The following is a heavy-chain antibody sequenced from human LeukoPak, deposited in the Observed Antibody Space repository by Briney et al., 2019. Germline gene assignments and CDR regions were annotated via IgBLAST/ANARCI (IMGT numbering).Heavy chain of an antibody. V-gene: IGHV4-30-2*01. CDR3: AREGDSGTSFDY. CDR2: IYHSGST. D-gene: IGHD6-19*01. CDR1: GGSISSGGYS. Sequence: SETLSLTCAVSGGSISSGGYSWSWIRQPPGKGLEWIGYIYHSGSTYYNPSLKSRVTISVDRSKNQFSLKLSSVTAADTAVYYCAREGDSGTSFDYWGQGTLVTVSS. J-gene: IGHJ4*02.